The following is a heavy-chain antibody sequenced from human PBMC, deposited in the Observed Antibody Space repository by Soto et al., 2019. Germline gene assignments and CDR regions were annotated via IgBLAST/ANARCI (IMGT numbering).Heavy chain of an antibody. CDR1: GGSISSYY. Sequence: PSETLSLTCTVSGGSISSYYWSWIRQPPGKGLEWIGYIYYSGSTNYNPSLKSRVTISVDTSKNQFSLKLSSVTAADTAVYYCARGRRGDYVPFDYWGQGTLVTVSS. D-gene: IGHD4-17*01. CDR3: ARGRRGDYVPFDY. V-gene: IGHV4-59*01. CDR2: IYYSGST. J-gene: IGHJ4*02.